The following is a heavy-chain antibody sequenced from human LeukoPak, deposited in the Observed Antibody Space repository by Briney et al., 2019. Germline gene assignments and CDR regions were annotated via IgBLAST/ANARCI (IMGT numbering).Heavy chain of an antibody. CDR2: IGTAGDT. Sequence: PGGSLRLSCAASGFTFSSYDMHWVRQAPGKGLEWVSAIGTAGDTYCPGSVKGRFTISRENAKNSLYLQMNSLRAGDTAVYYCARASMVRGVIAHFDYWGQGTLVTVSS. D-gene: IGHD3-10*01. CDR3: ARASMVRGVIAHFDY. CDR1: GFTFSSYD. V-gene: IGHV3-13*01. J-gene: IGHJ4*02.